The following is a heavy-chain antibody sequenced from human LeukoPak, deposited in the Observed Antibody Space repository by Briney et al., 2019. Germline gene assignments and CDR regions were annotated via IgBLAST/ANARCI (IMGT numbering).Heavy chain of an antibody. CDR1: GGSIGSYY. V-gene: IGHV4-59*01. CDR3: ACLTTADAFDI. D-gene: IGHD3-22*01. Sequence: SETLSLTCTVSGGSIGSYYWSWIRQPPGKGLEWIGYIYDSGSTNYNPSLKSRVTISVDTSKNQLSLKLSSVTAADTAVYYCACLTTADAFDIWGQGTMVTVSS. J-gene: IGHJ3*02. CDR2: IYDSGST.